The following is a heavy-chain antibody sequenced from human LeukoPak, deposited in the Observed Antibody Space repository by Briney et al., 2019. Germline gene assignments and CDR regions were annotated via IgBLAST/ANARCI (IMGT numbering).Heavy chain of an antibody. CDR1: GGSISSYY. J-gene: IGHJ5*02. Sequence: SETLSLTCTVSGGSISSYYWSWIRQPPGKGLEWIGYIYYSGSTNYNPSLKSRVTMSVDTSKSQFSLNLMSVTAADTAVYYCTRDTGTTGEVKFDPWGQGTLVTVSS. V-gene: IGHV4-59*12. CDR3: TRDTGTTGEVKFDP. CDR2: IYYSGST. D-gene: IGHD4-17*01.